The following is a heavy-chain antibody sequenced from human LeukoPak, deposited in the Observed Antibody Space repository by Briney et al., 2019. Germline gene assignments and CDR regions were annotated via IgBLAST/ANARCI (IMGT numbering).Heavy chain of an antibody. Sequence: PSETLSLTCTVSGGSISSGDYYWSWIRQPPGKGLEWIGYFYYSGSTYYNPSLKSRVTISVDTSKNQFSLKLSSVTAADTAVYYCARSYYYDSSGYRDIFDPWGQGTLVTVSS. D-gene: IGHD3-22*01. CDR3: ARSYYYDSSGYRDIFDP. CDR2: FYYSGST. J-gene: IGHJ5*02. V-gene: IGHV4-30-4*01. CDR1: GGSISSGDYY.